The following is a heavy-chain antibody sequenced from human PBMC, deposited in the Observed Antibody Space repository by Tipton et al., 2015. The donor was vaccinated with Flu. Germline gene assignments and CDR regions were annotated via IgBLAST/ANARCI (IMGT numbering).Heavy chain of an antibody. J-gene: IGHJ4*02. CDR1: SGSVSRGRYY. V-gene: IGHV4-61*02. Sequence: TLSLTCTVSSGSVSRGRYYWSWIRQPAGKGLEWIGRIYTSGDTKYNPSLRGRLTMSVDASKKEFSLKLSSVTAADTAVYYCARGSGSGTFMIFDIWGQGTLVTVSS. D-gene: IGHD3-10*01. CDR2: IYTSGDT. CDR3: ARGSGSGTFMIFDI.